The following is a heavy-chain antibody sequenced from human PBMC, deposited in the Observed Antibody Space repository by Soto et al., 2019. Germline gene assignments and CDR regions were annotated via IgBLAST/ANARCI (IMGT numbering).Heavy chain of an antibody. Sequence: SVKVSCKASGDTFSSYSISWVRQAPGQGLEWMGRIIPMVGTPNYAQKFQGRVTFSADKSTSTAYMVLNSLISDDTAVYYCATDGGSTSSSAYNYFMDVWGKGTQVTVSS. J-gene: IGHJ6*03. V-gene: IGHV1-69*08. CDR1: GDTFSSYS. D-gene: IGHD3-16*01. CDR2: IIPMVGTP. CDR3: ATDGGSTSSSAYNYFMDV.